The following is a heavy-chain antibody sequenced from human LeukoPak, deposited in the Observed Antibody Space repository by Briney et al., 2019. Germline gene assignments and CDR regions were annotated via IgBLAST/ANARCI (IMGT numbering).Heavy chain of an antibody. CDR1: GGSISSYY. CDR2: IYYSGST. CDR3: ARQGGIAAAGIYYFDY. D-gene: IGHD6-13*01. V-gene: IGHV4-59*08. Sequence: SETLSLTCTVSGGSISSYYWSWIRQPPGKGLEWIGYIYYSGSTTYNPSLKSRVTISVDTSKNQFSLKLSSVTAADTAVYYCARQGGIAAAGIYYFDYWGQGTLVTVSS. J-gene: IGHJ4*02.